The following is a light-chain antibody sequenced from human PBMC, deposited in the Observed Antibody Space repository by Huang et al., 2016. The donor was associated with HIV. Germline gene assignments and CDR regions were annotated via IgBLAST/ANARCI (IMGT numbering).Light chain of an antibody. Sequence: IRLTKSPSSLSASVGDRVTITCRASQDISSYLAWYQQNPGKAPKLLIFAASILESGVPSRFGGSGSGTDFTLTINNLQPEDFATYYCLQLNTYPGTFGPGTNVDV. V-gene: IGKV1-9*01. CDR3: LQLNTYPGT. CDR2: AAS. J-gene: IGKJ3*01. CDR1: QDISSY.